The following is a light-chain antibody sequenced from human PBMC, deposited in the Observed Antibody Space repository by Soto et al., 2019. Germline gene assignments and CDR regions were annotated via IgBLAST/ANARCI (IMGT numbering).Light chain of an antibody. CDR3: QKRSNWPLT. CDR1: QSVSSY. J-gene: IGKJ4*01. Sequence: EIVLTQSPATLSLSPGERATLSCRASQSVSSYLAWYQQKPGQAPRLLIYDASNRATGIPARFSGSGSGTDFNLTISRLEPEDFAVYYCQKRSNWPLTFGGGTKGEIK. CDR2: DAS. V-gene: IGKV3-11*01.